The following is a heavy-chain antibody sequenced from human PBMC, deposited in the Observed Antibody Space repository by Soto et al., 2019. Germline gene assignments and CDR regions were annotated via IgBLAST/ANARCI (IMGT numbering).Heavy chain of an antibody. J-gene: IGHJ4*02. Sequence: SETLSLTCTVSGVSMSGYFWSWIRQPPGKGLEWIGYIYYSGSTNYNPSLRSRVAISIDTSKNQFSLKLSSVTAADTAVYYCARDDRYCSSTSCFRGFDYWGQGTLVTVSS. CDR1: GVSMSGYF. CDR2: IYYSGST. CDR3: ARDDRYCSSTSCFRGFDY. D-gene: IGHD2-2*01. V-gene: IGHV4-59*01.